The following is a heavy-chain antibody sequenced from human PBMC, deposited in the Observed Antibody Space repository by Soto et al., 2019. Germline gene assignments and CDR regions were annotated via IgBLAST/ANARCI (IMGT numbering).Heavy chain of an antibody. CDR2: ISGPGHNT. Sequence: GGSLRLSFAASGFIFSNYAMSWIRQAPGKGLEWVSAISGPGHNTYFADSVKGRFTISRDNSENTLYLQMNSLTAEDTAIYYCAKEGRSVGPSNFDYWGQGTLVTVSS. CDR1: GFIFSNYA. J-gene: IGHJ4*02. D-gene: IGHD1-26*01. V-gene: IGHV3-23*01. CDR3: AKEGRSVGPSNFDY.